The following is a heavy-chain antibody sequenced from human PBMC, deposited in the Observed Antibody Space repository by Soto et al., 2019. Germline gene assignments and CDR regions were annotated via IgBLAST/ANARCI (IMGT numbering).Heavy chain of an antibody. Sequence: GGSLRLSCAASGFTFSSYSMNWVRQAPGKGLEWVSSISSSSSYIYYADSVKGRFTISRDNAKNSLYLQMNSLRAEDTAVYYCARDYGDYDLRVSVGNDYWGQGTLVTVSS. D-gene: IGHD4-17*01. CDR2: ISSSSSYI. CDR3: ARDYGDYDLRVSVGNDY. V-gene: IGHV3-21*01. CDR1: GFTFSSYS. J-gene: IGHJ4*02.